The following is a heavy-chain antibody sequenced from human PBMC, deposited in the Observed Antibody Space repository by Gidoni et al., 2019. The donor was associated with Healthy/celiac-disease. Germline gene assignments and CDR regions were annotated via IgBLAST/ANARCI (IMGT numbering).Heavy chain of an antibody. CDR1: GFTFSSYS. V-gene: IGHV3-48*01. CDR2: ISSSSSTI. Sequence: EVQLVESGGGLVQPGGSLRLSCAASGFTFSSYSMNWVRQAPGKGLEWVSYISSSSSTIYYADPVKGRFTISRDNAKNSLYLQMNSLRAEDTAVYYCARENIVVVPAATRYYYYGMDVWGQGTTVTVSS. J-gene: IGHJ6*02. D-gene: IGHD2-2*01. CDR3: ARENIVVVPAATRYYYYGMDV.